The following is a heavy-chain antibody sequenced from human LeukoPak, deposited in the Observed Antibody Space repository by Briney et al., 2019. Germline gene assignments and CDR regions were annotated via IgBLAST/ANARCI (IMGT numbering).Heavy chain of an antibody. CDR1: GFTFSSYS. D-gene: IGHD2-15*01. Sequence: PGGSLRLSCAASGFTFSSYSMNWVRQAPGKGLEWVSSISSSSSYIYYADSAKGRFTISRDNAKNSQYLQMNSLGAEDAAVYYCAGSYCSGGSCYDHWGQGTLVTVSS. J-gene: IGHJ4*02. CDR2: ISSSSSYI. CDR3: AGSYCSGGSCYDH. V-gene: IGHV3-21*01.